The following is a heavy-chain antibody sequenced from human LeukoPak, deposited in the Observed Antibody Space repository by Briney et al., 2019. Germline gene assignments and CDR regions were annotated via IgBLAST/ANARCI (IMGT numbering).Heavy chain of an antibody. D-gene: IGHD5-12*01. Sequence: GGSLRLSCAASGFTFRSYWMSWVRQAPGKGLEWVANINQGGSVQYYMDSVKGRFTISRDDAKNSLYVQMNSLRDEDTAVYYCARVEYSGWNLEYWGQGALVTVSS. CDR1: GFTFRSYW. J-gene: IGHJ4*02. CDR3: ARVEYSGWNLEY. CDR2: INQGGSVQ. V-gene: IGHV3-7*01.